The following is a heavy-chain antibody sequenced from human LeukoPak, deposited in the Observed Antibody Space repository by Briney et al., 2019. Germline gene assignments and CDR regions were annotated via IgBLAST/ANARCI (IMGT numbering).Heavy chain of an antibody. CDR3: ARLYYDILTGLYYFDY. D-gene: IGHD3-9*01. CDR1: GGSISSYY. V-gene: IGHV4-59*01. CDR2: IYYSGST. Sequence: SETLSLTCTVSGGSISSYYWSWIQQPPGKGLEWIGYIYYSGSTNYNPSLKSRVTISVDTSKNQFSLKLSSVTAADTAVYYCARLYYDILTGLYYFDYWGQGTLVTVSS. J-gene: IGHJ4*02.